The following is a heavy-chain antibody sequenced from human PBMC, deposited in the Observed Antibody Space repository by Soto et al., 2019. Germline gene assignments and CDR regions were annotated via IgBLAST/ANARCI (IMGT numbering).Heavy chain of an antibody. J-gene: IGHJ4*02. CDR2: IVPLSGTP. CDR3: ARDWRQMSRGGFFDY. CDR1: GGNSNSYS. D-gene: IGHD3-16*01. Sequence: QVRLVQSGAEVKKPGSSVKLSCKVSGGNSNSYSIAWVRQAPGQGLQWLGTIVPLSGTPNHAQQFQARVTITADTSTNTAYVELSSLRAEDTAIYYCARDWRQMSRGGFFDYWGQGSLVTISS. V-gene: IGHV1-69*06.